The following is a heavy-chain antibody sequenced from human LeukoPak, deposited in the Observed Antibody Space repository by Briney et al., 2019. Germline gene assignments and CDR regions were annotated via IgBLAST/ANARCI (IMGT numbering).Heavy chain of an antibody. D-gene: IGHD3-10*01. J-gene: IGHJ4*02. Sequence: SETLSLTCSVSGGSVNSGSYYCSWIRQPPGKGLEWIGYVYYSGSTNYNPSLKSRVTLSVATSKNQFSLNLSSVTAADTALYYCARELLWSAGVDIWGQGILVTVSS. CDR1: GGSVNSGSYY. CDR3: ARELLWSAGVDI. CDR2: VYYSGST. V-gene: IGHV4-61*01.